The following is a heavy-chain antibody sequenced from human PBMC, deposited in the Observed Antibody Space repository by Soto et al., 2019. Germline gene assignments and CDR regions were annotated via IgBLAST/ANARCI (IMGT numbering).Heavy chain of an antibody. CDR2: INPYSGGT. V-gene: IGHV1-2*04. CDR1: GYTFTGYY. Sequence: ASVKVSCKASGYTFTGYYLHWVRQAPGQGLEWMGWINPYSGGTNYAQKFQGWVTMTRDTSISTAYMELSRLRSDDTAVYYCARGVVAVAGKPDFDYWGQGTLVTVS. CDR3: ARGVVAVAGKPDFDY. D-gene: IGHD6-19*01. J-gene: IGHJ4*02.